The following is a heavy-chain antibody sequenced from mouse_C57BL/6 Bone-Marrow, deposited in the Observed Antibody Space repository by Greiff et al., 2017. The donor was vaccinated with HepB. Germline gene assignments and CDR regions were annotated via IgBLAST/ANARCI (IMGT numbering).Heavy chain of an antibody. CDR2: IYPGSGNT. CDR3: ALYDYDSAWFAY. Sequence: VMLVESGPELVKPGASVKISCKASGYSFTSYYIHWVKQRPGQGLEWIGWIYPGSGNTKYNEKFKGKATLTADTSSSTAYMQLSSLTSEDSAVYYCALYDYDSAWFAYWGQGTLVTVSA. D-gene: IGHD2-4*01. CDR1: GYSFTSYY. V-gene: IGHV1-66*01. J-gene: IGHJ3*01.